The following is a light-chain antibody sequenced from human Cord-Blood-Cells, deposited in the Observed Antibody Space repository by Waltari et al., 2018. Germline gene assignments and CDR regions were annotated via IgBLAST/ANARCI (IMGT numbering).Light chain of an antibody. Sequence: EIVLTHSTATLSFSPGERATLSCRASQSVSSYLAWYQQKPGQAPRLLIYDASNMATGIPARFSGRGSGTDFTLTISSLEPEDCAVYYCQQRSNWPPYTFGQGTKLEIK. J-gene: IGKJ2*01. CDR2: DAS. CDR1: QSVSSY. V-gene: IGKV3-11*01. CDR3: QQRSNWPPYT.